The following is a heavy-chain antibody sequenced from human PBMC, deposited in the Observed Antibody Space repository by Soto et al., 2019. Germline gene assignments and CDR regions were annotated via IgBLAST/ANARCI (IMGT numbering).Heavy chain of an antibody. D-gene: IGHD1-26*01. J-gene: IGHJ4*02. Sequence: ASVKVSCKASGYTFTSYGITWVRQAPGQGLEYMGWISAYNGNTNYAQKFQGRVTMTTDTSTSTAYMELRSLKSDDTAVYYCARDRKGASVIFDYWGQGTLVNVSS. CDR1: GYTFTSYG. V-gene: IGHV1-18*01. CDR2: ISAYNGNT. CDR3: ARDRKGASVIFDY.